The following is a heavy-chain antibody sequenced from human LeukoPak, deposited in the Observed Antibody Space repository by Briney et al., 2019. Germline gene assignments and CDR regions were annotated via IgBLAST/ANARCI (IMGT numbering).Heavy chain of an antibody. CDR2: IYYSGST. CDR3: ARDPFYYDSSGYEGY. CDR1: GGSISSYY. V-gene: IGHV4-59*12. D-gene: IGHD3-22*01. J-gene: IGHJ4*02. Sequence: SETLSLTCTVSGGSISSYYWSWIRQPPGKGLEWIGYIYYSGSTNYNPSLKSRVTISVDTSKNQFSLKLSSVTAADTAVYYCARDPFYYDSSGYEGYWGQGTLVTVSS.